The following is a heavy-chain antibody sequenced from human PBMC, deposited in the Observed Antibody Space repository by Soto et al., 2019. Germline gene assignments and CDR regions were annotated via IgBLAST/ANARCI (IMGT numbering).Heavy chain of an antibody. V-gene: IGHV4-39*01. CDR1: GGSISSSSYY. Sequence: PSETLSLTCTVSGGSISSSSYYWGWIRQPPGKGLEWIGSIYYSGSTYYNPSLKSRVTISVDTSKNQFSLKLSSVTAADTAVYYCAILSFYCISTSCYEAYYGMDVWGQGTTVTVSS. CDR2: IYYSGST. D-gene: IGHD2-2*01. CDR3: AILSFYCISTSCYEAYYGMDV. J-gene: IGHJ6*02.